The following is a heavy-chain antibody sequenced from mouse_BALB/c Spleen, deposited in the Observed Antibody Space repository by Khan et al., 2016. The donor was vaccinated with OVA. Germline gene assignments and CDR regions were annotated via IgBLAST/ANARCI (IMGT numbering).Heavy chain of an antibody. CDR3: ARVYGGDFDY. Sequence: EVQLQESGPGLVKPSQSLSLTCTVTGYSITSDYAWNWIRQLPGNKLEWMGFISYSGNTNYNPSLKSRISITRDTSKNQFFLQLNSVTTEETATYYCARVYGGDFDYWGQGTTLTVSS. V-gene: IGHV3-2*02. J-gene: IGHJ2*01. CDR1: GYSITSDYA. CDR2: ISYSGNT. D-gene: IGHD1-1*01.